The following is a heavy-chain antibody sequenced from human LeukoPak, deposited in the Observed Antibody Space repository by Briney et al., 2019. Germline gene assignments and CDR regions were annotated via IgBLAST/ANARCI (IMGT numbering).Heavy chain of an antibody. CDR2: IKQDGSEK. V-gene: IGHV3-7*04. CDR3: ARGLLLLHFAAFDI. J-gene: IGHJ3*02. Sequence: PGGSLRLSCAASGFTFSSYWMSWVRQAPGKGLEWVANIKQDGSEKYYVDSVKGRFTISRDNAKNSLYLQMNSLRAEDTAVYYCARGLLLLHFAAFDIWGQGTMVTVPS. D-gene: IGHD2-15*01. CDR1: GFTFSSYW.